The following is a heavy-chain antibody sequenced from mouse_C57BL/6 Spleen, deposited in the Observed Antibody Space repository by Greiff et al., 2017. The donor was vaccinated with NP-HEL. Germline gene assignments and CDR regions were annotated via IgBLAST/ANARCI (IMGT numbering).Heavy chain of an antibody. D-gene: IGHD2-4*01. CDR1: GFTFSDYG. J-gene: IGHJ2*01. V-gene: IGHV5-17*01. Sequence: EVQLVESGGGLVKPGGSLKLSCAASGFTFSDYGMHWVRQAPEKGLEWVAYISSGSGTTYYAATVKGRFTISRDNAKNTPFLQMTSLRDEDTAMYCCAREIYYDFNFDYWGQGTTLTVSS. CDR2: ISSGSGTT. CDR3: AREIYYDFNFDY.